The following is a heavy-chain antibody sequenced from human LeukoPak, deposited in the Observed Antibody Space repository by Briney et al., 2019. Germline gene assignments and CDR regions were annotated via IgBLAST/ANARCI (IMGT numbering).Heavy chain of an antibody. D-gene: IGHD5-18*01. V-gene: IGHV4-4*02. CDR1: GGYINDSNW. J-gene: IGHJ4*02. CDR2: IYHSGST. Sequence: SETLSLTCAVSGGYINDSNWWSWVRQPPGKGLEWIGEIYHSGSTNYNPSLKSRVTISVDKTKNQFSLKLNSVTAADTAVYYCARIIQLWAYFDYWGQGTLVAVSS. CDR3: ARIIQLWAYFDY.